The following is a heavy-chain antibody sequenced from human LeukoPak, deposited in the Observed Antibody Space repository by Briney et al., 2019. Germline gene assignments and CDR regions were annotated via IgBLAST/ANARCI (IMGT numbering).Heavy chain of an antibody. D-gene: IGHD4-17*01. J-gene: IGHJ6*02. CDR3: ASNGATVTPSRYYYYGMDV. Sequence: SETLSLTCTVSGGSISSSSYYWGWIRQPPGKGLEWIGSIYYSGSTYDNPSLKSRGTISVDTSKNQFALKLSSLTAADTAVYYCASNGATVTPSRYYYYGMDVWGQGTTVTVSS. CDR2: IYYSGST. CDR1: GGSISSSSYY. V-gene: IGHV4-39*01.